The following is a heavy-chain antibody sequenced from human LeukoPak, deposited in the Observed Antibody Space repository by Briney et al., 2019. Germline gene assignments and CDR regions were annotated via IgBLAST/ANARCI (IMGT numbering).Heavy chain of an antibody. Sequence: GGSLRLSCAASGFTFKDYAMHWVRQAPGKGLEWVALISWDSGNSYYADSVKGRFTIARDNSKNSLSLQMNSLRPEDTALYYCAKGPGAAVAKRYIQHWGQGTLVTVSS. CDR1: GFTFKDYA. CDR3: AKGPGAAVAKRYIQH. D-gene: IGHD6-19*01. CDR2: ISWDSGNS. V-gene: IGHV3-43D*03. J-gene: IGHJ1*01.